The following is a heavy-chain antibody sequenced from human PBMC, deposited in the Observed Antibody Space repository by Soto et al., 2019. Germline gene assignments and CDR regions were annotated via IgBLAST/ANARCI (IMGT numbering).Heavy chain of an antibody. V-gene: IGHV1-69*02. CDR2: IIPILGIA. D-gene: IGHD2-2*01. Sequence: ASVKVSCKASGGTFSSYTISWVRQAPGQGLEWMGRIIPILGIANYAQKFQGRVTITADESTSTAYMELSRLRSDDTAVYYCARGHCSSTSCYVLGWRYYYYGMDVWGQGTTVNVSS. CDR1: GGTFSSYT. J-gene: IGHJ6*02. CDR3: ARGHCSSTSCYVLGWRYYYYGMDV.